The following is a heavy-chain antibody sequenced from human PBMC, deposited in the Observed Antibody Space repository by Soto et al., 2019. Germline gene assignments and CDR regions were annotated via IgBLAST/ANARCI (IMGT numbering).Heavy chain of an antibody. CDR2: ISWDGGST. D-gene: IGHD3-22*01. J-gene: IGHJ2*01. CDR1: GFTFDEYA. Sequence: RGSLRLSCAASGFTFDEYAMHWFRQAPGKGLEWVSLISWDGGSTYYADSVKGRFTISRDNSKNSLYLQMNSLRAEDTALYYCAKDSGYYDSSGYYYHYWYFDLWGRGTLVTVSS. V-gene: IGHV3-43D*04. CDR3: AKDSGYYDSSGYYYHYWYFDL.